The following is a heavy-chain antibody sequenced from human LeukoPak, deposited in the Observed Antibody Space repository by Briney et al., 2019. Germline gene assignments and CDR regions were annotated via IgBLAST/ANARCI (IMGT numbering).Heavy chain of an antibody. V-gene: IGHV1-69*05. D-gene: IGHD1-26*01. J-gene: IGHJ5*02. CDR3: ARDLGTARVGST. CDR1: GGTFSSYA. Sequence: ASVKVSCKASGGTFSSYAISWVRQAPGQGLEWMGGIIPIFGTANYAQKFQGRVTITTDESTRTAYMELSSLRAEDTAVYYCARDLGTARVGSTWGQGTLVTVSS. CDR2: IIPIFGTA.